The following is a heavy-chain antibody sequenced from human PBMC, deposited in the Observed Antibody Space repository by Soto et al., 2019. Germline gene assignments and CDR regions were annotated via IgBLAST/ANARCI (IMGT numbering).Heavy chain of an antibody. J-gene: IGHJ5*02. D-gene: IGHD3-22*01. CDR1: GGSISSYY. CDR3: ARQTYYYDTNWFDP. V-gene: IGHV4-39*01. CDR2: IYYSGST. Sequence: PSETLSLTCTVSGGSISSYYWGWIRQPPGKGLEWIGSIYYSGSTYYNPSLKSRVTISVDTSKNQFSLKLSSVTAADTAVYYCARQTYYYDTNWFDPWGQGTLVTVSS.